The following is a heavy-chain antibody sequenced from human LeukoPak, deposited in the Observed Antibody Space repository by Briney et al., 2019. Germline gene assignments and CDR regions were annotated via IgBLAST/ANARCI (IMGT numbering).Heavy chain of an antibody. D-gene: IGHD6-13*01. J-gene: IGHJ4*02. CDR1: GGSISRYS. CDR2: ISSSGST. Sequence: ASETLSLTCTVSGGSISRYSWSWIRQPPGKGPEWIRCISSSGSTNYNPSLKSPVTISVDTSKNQFSLKLSSVTAADTAVYYCARHGHSTSWKLFDYWGQGTLVTVSS. CDR3: ARHGHSTSWKLFDY. V-gene: IGHV4-59*08.